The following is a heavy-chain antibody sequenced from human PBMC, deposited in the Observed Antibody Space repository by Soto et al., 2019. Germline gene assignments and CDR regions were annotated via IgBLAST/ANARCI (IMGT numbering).Heavy chain of an antibody. CDR1: GYTFNNYG. V-gene: IGHV1-18*01. CDR3: ARHPYDFWSGYYDNWFDP. J-gene: IGHJ5*02. D-gene: IGHD3-3*01. CDR2: ISAYNGDT. Sequence: ASVKVSCKASGYTFNNYGISWVRQAPGQGLEWMGWISAYNGDTNYAQSLQGRVTMTTDTSTRIAYMELRSLTSDDTAVYYCARHPYDFWSGYYDNWFDPWGQGTLVTVSS.